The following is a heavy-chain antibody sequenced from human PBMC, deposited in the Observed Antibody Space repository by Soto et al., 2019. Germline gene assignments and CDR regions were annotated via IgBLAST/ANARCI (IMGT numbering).Heavy chain of an antibody. Sequence: SVKVSCKASGGTFSSYAISWVRQAPGQGLEWMGGIIPIFGTANYAQKFQGRVTITADKSTSTAYMELSSLRSEDTAVYYCATGLFFAAAGKDYYYGMDVWGQGTTVTVSS. J-gene: IGHJ6*02. D-gene: IGHD6-13*01. CDR3: ATGLFFAAAGKDYYYGMDV. CDR2: IIPIFGTA. CDR1: GGTFSSYA. V-gene: IGHV1-69*06.